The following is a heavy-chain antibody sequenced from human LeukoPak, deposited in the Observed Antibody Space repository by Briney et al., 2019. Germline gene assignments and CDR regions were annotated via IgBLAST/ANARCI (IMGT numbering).Heavy chain of an antibody. V-gene: IGHV3-21*05. D-gene: IGHD4-23*01. CDR3: ARDPRGRWYYYYMDV. Sequence: PGGSLRLSCAASGFTFSSYSMNWVRQAPRKGLEWVSYISSSSSYIYYADSVKGRFTISRDNAKNSLYLQMNSLRAEDTAVYYCARDPRGRWYYYYMDVWGKGTTVTVSS. CDR2: ISSSSSYI. CDR1: GFTFSSYS. J-gene: IGHJ6*03.